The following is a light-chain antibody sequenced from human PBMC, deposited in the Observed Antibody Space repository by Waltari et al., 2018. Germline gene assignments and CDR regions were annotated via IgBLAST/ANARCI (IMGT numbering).Light chain of an antibody. CDR1: QSVSSN. CDR2: GAS. V-gene: IGKV3-15*01. Sequence: EIVMTQSPATLSVSPGERATLSCRASQSVSSNLAWYQQKPGQAPRLLIYGASTRATGVPARFSGSGSGTDFTLTISGLQSEDYAVYFCHQHNSCPPLSFGGGTKVEIK. CDR3: HQHNSCPPLS. J-gene: IGKJ4*01.